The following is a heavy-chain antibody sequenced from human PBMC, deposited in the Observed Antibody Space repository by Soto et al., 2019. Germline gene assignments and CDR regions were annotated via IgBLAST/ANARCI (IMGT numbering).Heavy chain of an antibody. CDR3: ARVSYCSGGSCYFDY. V-gene: IGHV4-34*01. J-gene: IGHJ4*02. Sequence: SETLSLTCAVYGGSFSGYYWSWIRQPPGKGLGWIGEINHSGSTNYNPSLKSRVTISVDTSKNQFSLKLSSVTAADTAVYYCARVSYCSGGSCYFDYWGQGTLVTVSS. D-gene: IGHD2-15*01. CDR2: INHSGST. CDR1: GGSFSGYY.